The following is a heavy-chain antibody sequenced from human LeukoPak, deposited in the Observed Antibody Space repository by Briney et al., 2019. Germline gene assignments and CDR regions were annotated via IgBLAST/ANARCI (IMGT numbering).Heavy chain of an antibody. CDR3: ARGYSYGYQFDY. V-gene: IGHV3-48*04. CDR1: GFTFRRYW. D-gene: IGHD5-18*01. Sequence: GGSLRLSCAASGFTFRRYWMSWVRQAPGKGLEWVSYISTSGSTIYYADSVKGRFTISRDNAKNSLYLQINSLRAEDTAVYYCARGYSYGYQFDYWGQGTLVTVSS. J-gene: IGHJ4*02. CDR2: ISTSGSTI.